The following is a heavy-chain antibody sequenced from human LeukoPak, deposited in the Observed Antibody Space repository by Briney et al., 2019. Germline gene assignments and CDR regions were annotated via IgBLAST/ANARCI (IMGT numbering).Heavy chain of an antibody. CDR2: ISCDGSKK. J-gene: IGHJ4*02. CDR1: GFTFGNYA. D-gene: IGHD1-26*01. CDR3: ARDLSGKYTVDY. Sequence: GGSLRLSCVASGFTFGNYAIHWVRQAPSEGLEWVAFISCDGSKKDYADAVKGRFTISRDNSKNTLYLQMNSLRVEDTAVYYCARDLSGKYTVDYWGQGTLVTVSS. V-gene: IGHV3-30-3*01.